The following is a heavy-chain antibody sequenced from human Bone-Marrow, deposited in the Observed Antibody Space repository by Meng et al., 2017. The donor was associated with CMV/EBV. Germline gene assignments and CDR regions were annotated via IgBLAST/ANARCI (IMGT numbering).Heavy chain of an antibody. J-gene: IGHJ4*02. D-gene: IGHD2-2*01. CDR3: AREVPYCSSTSCYPNYLDY. CDR1: GFTFSSYS. CDR2: ISSSSSTI. V-gene: IGHV3-48*04. Sequence: GESLKISCAASGFTFSSYSMNWVRQAPGKGLEWVSYISSSSSTIYYADSMKGRFTISRDNAKNSLYLQMNSLRAEDTAVYYCAREVPYCSSTSCYPNYLDYWGQGTLVTFSS.